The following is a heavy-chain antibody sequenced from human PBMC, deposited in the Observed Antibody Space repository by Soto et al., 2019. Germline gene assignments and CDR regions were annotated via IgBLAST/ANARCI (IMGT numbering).Heavy chain of an antibody. J-gene: IGHJ5*02. CDR3: AKWFDP. CDR1: GDSVSNGSYY. CDR2: FYYSGST. Sequence: PSETLYLTCTVSGDSVSNGSYYWNWIRQPPGKGLEWIGYFYYSGSTNYNPSLKSRVTISVDMSKNQFSLKLRSVTAADTAVYYCAKWFDPWGRGTLVTVSS. V-gene: IGHV4-61*01.